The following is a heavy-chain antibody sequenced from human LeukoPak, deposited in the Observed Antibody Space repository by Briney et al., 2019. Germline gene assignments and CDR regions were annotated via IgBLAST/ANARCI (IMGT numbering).Heavy chain of an antibody. D-gene: IGHD6-13*01. CDR3: AKPTAAGSETEAFDI. CDR1: GFTFSTYT. CDR2: IGNNGGGI. V-gene: IGHV3-23*01. J-gene: IGHJ3*02. Sequence: WGSLRLSCAASGFTFSTYTMYCVRHPPGKRLEWVSIIGNNGGGIHYADSVKGRFTISRDNSKNTLYLQMNSLRAEDTAVYYCAKPTAAGSETEAFDIWGQGTMVTVSS.